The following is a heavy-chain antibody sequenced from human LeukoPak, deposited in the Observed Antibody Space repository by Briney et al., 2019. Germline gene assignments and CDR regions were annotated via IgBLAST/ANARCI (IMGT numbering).Heavy chain of an antibody. D-gene: IGHD3-22*01. J-gene: IGHJ4*02. CDR3: AKGSSGGRPYYFDY. CDR2: ISWNSGSI. Sequence: PGRSLRLSCAASGFTFDDYAMHWVRQAPGKGLEWVSGISWNSGSIGYADSVKGRFTISRDNSKNTLSLQMDSLRAEDSAIYYRAKGSSGGRPYYFDYWGQGALVTVSS. CDR1: GFTFDDYA. V-gene: IGHV3-9*01.